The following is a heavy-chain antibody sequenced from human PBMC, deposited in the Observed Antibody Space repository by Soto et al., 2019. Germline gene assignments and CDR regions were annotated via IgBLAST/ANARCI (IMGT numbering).Heavy chain of an antibody. J-gene: IGHJ4*02. CDR3: VRGRYGSAIH. CDR1: GVTVSSNY. D-gene: IGHD3-10*01. Sequence: EVRLVESGGGLVQPGGFLRISCAAFGVTVSSNYMTWVRLAPGKGLEWVSLVYSGGATHYAASVKGRFTISTHSSQNTLFLQMNSLRTEDTATYYCVRGRYGSAIHWGQGTKVTVSS. V-gene: IGHV3-53*04. CDR2: VYSGGAT.